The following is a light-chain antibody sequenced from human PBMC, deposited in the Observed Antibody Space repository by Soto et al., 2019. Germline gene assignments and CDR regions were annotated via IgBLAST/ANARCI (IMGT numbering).Light chain of an antibody. CDR1: QSISGW. CDR3: QQYYSDWT. J-gene: IGKJ1*01. Sequence: DIQMAQSPSTLSASVGDRVNITCRASQSISGWLAWYQQKPGKAPKLLIYEASNLESGVPSRFSGSGSGTEFTLTIRSLKPDDFATYYCQQYYSDWTFGQGTKVDIK. CDR2: EAS. V-gene: IGKV1-5*01.